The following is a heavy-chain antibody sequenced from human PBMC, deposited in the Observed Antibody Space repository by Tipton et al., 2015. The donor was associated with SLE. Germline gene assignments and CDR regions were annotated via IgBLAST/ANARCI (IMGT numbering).Heavy chain of an antibody. D-gene: IGHD1-26*01. CDR3: ARGPFGSLDY. J-gene: IGHJ4*02. CDR1: GDSVSSNTAA. Sequence: GLVKPSQTLSLTCAISGDSVSSNTAAWNWIRQSPSRGLEWLGRTYYRSKWYNDYAVSVKGRITVNPDTSKNQFSLQLKSVTPEGTAVYYCARGPFGSLDYWGQGTLVPVPS. CDR2: TYYRSKWYN. V-gene: IGHV6-1*01.